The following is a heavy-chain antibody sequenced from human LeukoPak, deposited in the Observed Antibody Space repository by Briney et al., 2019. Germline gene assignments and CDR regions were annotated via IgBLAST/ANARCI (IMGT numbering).Heavy chain of an antibody. CDR1: GGSISSFF. CDR3: ARSGYYSDSGSYFDYYYYMDV. V-gene: IGHV4-59*01. D-gene: IGHD3-10*01. Sequence: PSETLSLTCTVSGGSISSFFWSWIRQSPGKGLEWIGYIYYSGSTNYNPSLKSRVSISVDTSKNQFSLKLNSVTAVDTAVYYCARSGYYSDSGSYFDYYYYMDVWGKGTTVTISS. CDR2: IYYSGST. J-gene: IGHJ6*03.